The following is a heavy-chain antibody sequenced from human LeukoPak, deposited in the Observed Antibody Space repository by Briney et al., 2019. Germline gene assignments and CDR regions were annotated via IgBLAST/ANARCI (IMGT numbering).Heavy chain of an antibody. V-gene: IGHV3-9*01. D-gene: IGHD3/OR15-3a*01. CDR3: AKDPGWGLVTYFDY. CDR2: ISWNSGSI. Sequence: GRSLRLSCAASGFTFDDYAMHWVRQAPGKGLEWVSGISWNSGSIGYADSVKGRFTISRDNAKNSLYLQMNSLRAEDTALYYCAKDPGWGLVTYFDYWGQGTLVTVSS. CDR1: GFTFDDYA. J-gene: IGHJ4*02.